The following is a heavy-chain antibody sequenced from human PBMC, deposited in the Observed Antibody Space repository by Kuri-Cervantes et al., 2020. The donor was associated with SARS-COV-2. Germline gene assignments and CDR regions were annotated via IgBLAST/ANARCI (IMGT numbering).Heavy chain of an antibody. J-gene: IGHJ4*02. CDR1: GGTFSSYA. CDR3: GSIDFDY. Sequence: SVKVSCKASGGTFSSYAISWVRQAPGQGLEWTGGIIPIFGTANYAQKFQGRVTITADESTSTAYMELSSLRSDDTAVYYCGSIDFDYWGQGTLVTVSS. CDR2: IIPIFGTA. V-gene: IGHV1-69*13.